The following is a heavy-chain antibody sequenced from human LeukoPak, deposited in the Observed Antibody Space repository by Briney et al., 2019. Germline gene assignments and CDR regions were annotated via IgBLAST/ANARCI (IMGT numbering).Heavy chain of an antibody. Sequence: ASVKVSCKASGYTFTGYYMHCVRQAPGQGLEWMGWINVNSGGTNYAQKFYARVTMTRDTSISTAYMELSRLRSDDPAVYYCARDPTMVRNFDYWGQGTLVTVSS. J-gene: IGHJ4*02. CDR2: INVNSGGT. V-gene: IGHV1-2*02. CDR1: GYTFTGYY. CDR3: ARDPTMVRNFDY. D-gene: IGHD3-10*01.